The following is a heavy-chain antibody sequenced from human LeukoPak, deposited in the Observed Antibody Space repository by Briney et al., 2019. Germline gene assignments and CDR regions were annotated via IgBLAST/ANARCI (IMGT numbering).Heavy chain of an antibody. D-gene: IGHD1-7*01. Sequence: SETLSLTCTVSGVSISILLELGPAAPGKGLEWIGYIYNSGSTIYNPSLKSRATISADTSKNQFSLQLSSVTAADTAVYYCVRDRELNYWGQGTLVTVSS. J-gene: IGHJ4*02. CDR3: VRDRELNY. CDR2: IYNSGST. CDR1: GVSISIL. V-gene: IGHV4-59*01.